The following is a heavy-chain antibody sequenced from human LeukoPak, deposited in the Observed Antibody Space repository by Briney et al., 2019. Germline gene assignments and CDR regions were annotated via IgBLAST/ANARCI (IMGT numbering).Heavy chain of an antibody. Sequence: GESLTLSCAASGFMLSTFWMTWVRHPPGKGLEWVGNIRKEGSEKYYLDSVEGRFTISRDNANNSLFLQINSLRAEDTAVYYCGRYSYGHGYGFWGQGTLVTVSS. CDR2: IRKEGSEK. V-gene: IGHV3-7*05. CDR1: GFMLSTFW. D-gene: IGHD5-18*01. CDR3: GRYSYGHGYGF. J-gene: IGHJ4*02.